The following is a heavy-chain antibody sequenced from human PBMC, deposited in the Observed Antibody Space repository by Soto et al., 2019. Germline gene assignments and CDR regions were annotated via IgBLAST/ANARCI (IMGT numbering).Heavy chain of an antibody. Sequence: GSGPTLVNPTQTLTLTCTFSGFSLSTSGMCVSWIRQPPGKALEWLARIDWDDDKYYSTSLKTRLTISKDTPKNQVVLTMTNMDPVDTATYYCARLDFYGVPPGDYHFEYWGQGTLVTVSS. CDR2: IDWDDDK. CDR1: GFSLSTSGMC. V-gene: IGHV2-70*11. D-gene: IGHD4-17*01. J-gene: IGHJ4*02. CDR3: ARLDFYGVPPGDYHFEY.